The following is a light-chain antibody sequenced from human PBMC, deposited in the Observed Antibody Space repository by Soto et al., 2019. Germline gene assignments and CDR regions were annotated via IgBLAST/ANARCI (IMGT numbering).Light chain of an antibody. CDR3: SSKTSSSTPYV. Sequence: QSALTQPASVSGSPGQSITISCTGTSSDVGAYNYVSWYQQLPGNAPRLMIYEVTNRPSGVPNRFSGSKSGNTASLTISGLQGEDEADYYCSSKTSSSTPYVFGTGTKVTVL. CDR1: SSDVGAYNY. V-gene: IGLV2-14*01. CDR2: EVT. J-gene: IGLJ1*01.